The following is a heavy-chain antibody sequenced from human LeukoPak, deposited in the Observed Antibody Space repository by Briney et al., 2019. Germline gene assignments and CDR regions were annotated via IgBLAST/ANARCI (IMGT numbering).Heavy chain of an antibody. D-gene: IGHD3-10*01. CDR1: GYTFTDYY. J-gene: IGHJ5*02. CDR2: MNPNSGNT. V-gene: IGHV1-8*02. Sequence: GASVKVSCKASGYTFTDYYVHWVRQAPGQGLEWMGWMNPNSGNTGYAQKFQGRVTMTRNTSISTAYMELSSLRSEDTAVYYCARARMVRGVKGPTPKYNWFDPWGQGTLVTVSS. CDR3: ARARMVRGVKGPTPKYNWFDP.